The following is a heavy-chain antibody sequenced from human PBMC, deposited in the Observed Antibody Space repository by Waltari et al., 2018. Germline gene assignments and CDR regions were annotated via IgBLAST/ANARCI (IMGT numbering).Heavy chain of an antibody. CDR1: GGSISSGSYY. CDR3: ARELYTITIFGVVTAIDY. D-gene: IGHD3-3*01. Sequence: QVQLQESGPGLVKPSQTLSLTCTVSGGSISSGSYYWSWIRQPAGKGLEWIGRSYTSGSTNYNPSLKSRVTISVDTSKNQFSLKLSSVTAADTAVYYCARELYTITIFGVVTAIDYWGQGTLVTVSS. V-gene: IGHV4-61*02. CDR2: SYTSGST. J-gene: IGHJ4*02.